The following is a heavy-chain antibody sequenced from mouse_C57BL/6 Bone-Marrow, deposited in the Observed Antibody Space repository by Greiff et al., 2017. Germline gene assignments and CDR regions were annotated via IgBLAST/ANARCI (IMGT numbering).Heavy chain of an antibody. CDR2: IYPGDGDT. V-gene: IGHV1-80*01. J-gene: IGHJ1*03. Sequence: QVQLKESGAELVKPGASVKISCKASGYAFSSYWMNWVKQRPGKGLEWIGQIYPGDGDTNYNGKVKGKGTLTADKSSSTAYMQLSSLSSEDAAVYFCDRWGYYGGAWYFDVWGTGTTVTVSS. CDR1: GYAFSSYW. CDR3: DRWGYYGGAWYFDV. D-gene: IGHD1-1*02.